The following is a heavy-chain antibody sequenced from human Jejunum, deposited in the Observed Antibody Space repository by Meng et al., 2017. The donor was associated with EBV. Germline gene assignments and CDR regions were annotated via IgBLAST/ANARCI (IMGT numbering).Heavy chain of an antibody. CDR1: GDTFTRYY. Sequence: QVQLAQSGAEVKKPGASVKVSCKVSGDTFTRYYMHWVRQAPGQGLEWMGIINPTGDSTTYAEKFQGRLTMTRDTSTTTAYMELSSLRSEDTAVYYCAGGMTIRQNWFDPWGQGTLVTVSS. CDR2: INPTGDST. D-gene: IGHD5-24*01. CDR3: AGGMTIRQNWFDP. V-gene: IGHV1-46*01. J-gene: IGHJ5*02.